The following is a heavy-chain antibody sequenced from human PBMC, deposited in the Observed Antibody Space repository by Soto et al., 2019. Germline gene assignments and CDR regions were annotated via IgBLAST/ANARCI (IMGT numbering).Heavy chain of an antibody. D-gene: IGHD3-10*01. CDR3: ARRSPLVYGNPFDH. V-gene: IGHV4-39*01. CDR1: GGSISSNSYY. Sequence: LSLTCTVSGGSISSNSYYWDWIRQPPGKGLDWIGSIYHRGSTYYNPSLKSRVAISVDPSTNQFSLTPTSVTAADTAVYYCARRSPLVYGNPFDHWGQGTLVTVSS. J-gene: IGHJ5*02. CDR2: IYHRGST.